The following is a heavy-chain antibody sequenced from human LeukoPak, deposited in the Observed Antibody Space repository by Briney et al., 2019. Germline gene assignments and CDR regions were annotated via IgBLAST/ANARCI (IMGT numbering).Heavy chain of an antibody. D-gene: IGHD3-22*01. Sequence: SETLSLTCAVYGGSLSGYYWSWIRQPPGKGLEWIGEINHSGSTNYNPSLKSRVTISVDTSKNQFSLKLSSVTAADTAVYYCAREEYYYDSSGYGDYWGQGTLVTVSS. V-gene: IGHV4-34*01. J-gene: IGHJ4*02. CDR3: AREEYYYDSSGYGDY. CDR2: INHSGST. CDR1: GGSLSGYY.